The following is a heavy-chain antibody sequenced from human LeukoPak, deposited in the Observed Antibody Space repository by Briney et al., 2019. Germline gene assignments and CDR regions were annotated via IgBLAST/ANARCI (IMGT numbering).Heavy chain of an antibody. Sequence: PSETPSLTCAVYGGSFSGYYWSWIRQPAGKGLEWIGEINHSGSTNYNPSLKSRVTISVDTSKNQFSLKLSSVTAADTAVYYCARGLRYPSRMDVWGKGTTVTVSS. CDR2: INHSGST. CDR1: GGSFSGYY. CDR3: ARGLRYPSRMDV. D-gene: IGHD3-9*01. J-gene: IGHJ6*04. V-gene: IGHV4-34*01.